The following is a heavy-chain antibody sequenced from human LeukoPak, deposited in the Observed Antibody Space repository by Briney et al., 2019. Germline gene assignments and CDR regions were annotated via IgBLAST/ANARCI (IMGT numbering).Heavy chain of an antibody. CDR1: GYTFTSYD. D-gene: IGHD5-18*01. J-gene: IGHJ4*02. V-gene: IGHV1-2*02. Sequence: ASVKVSCKASGYTFTSYDINWVRQAPGQGLEWMGWINPNSGGTNYAQKFQGRVTMTRDTSISTAYMELSRLRSDDTAVYYCARVGPYSYGYDYWGQGTLVTVSS. CDR2: INPNSGGT. CDR3: ARVGPYSYGYDY.